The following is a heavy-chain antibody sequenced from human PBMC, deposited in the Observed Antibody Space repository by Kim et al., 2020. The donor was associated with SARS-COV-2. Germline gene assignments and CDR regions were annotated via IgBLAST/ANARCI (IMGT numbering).Heavy chain of an antibody. CDR1: GGSFSGYY. V-gene: IGHV4-34*01. Sequence: SETLSLTCAVYGGSFSGYYWSWIRQPPGKGLEWIGEINHSGSTNYNPSLKSRVTISVDTSKNQFSLKLSSVTAADTAVYYCARGRGGSRPIYYYDSSGYHFDYWGQGTLVTVSS. CDR3: ARGRGGSRPIYYYDSSGYHFDY. J-gene: IGHJ4*02. D-gene: IGHD3-22*01. CDR2: INHSGST.